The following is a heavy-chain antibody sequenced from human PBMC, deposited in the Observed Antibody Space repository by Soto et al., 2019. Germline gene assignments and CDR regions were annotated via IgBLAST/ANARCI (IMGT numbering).Heavy chain of an antibody. CDR1: GYTLTELS. Sequence: ASVKVSCKVSGYTLTELSMHWVRQAPGKGLEWMGGFDPEDGETIYAQKFQGRVTMTEDTSTDTAYMELGSLRSEDTAVYYCATGYSGFGYYYYGMDVWGQGTTVTVSS. J-gene: IGHJ6*02. CDR3: ATGYSGFGYYYYGMDV. V-gene: IGHV1-24*01. D-gene: IGHD5-12*01. CDR2: FDPEDGET.